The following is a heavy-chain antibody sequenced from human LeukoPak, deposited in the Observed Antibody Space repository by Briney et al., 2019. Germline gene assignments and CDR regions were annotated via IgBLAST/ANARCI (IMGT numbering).Heavy chain of an antibody. CDR3: AGGLRFLEWLYTPYYFDY. Sequence: PSETLSLTCTVSGGSISSYYWSWIRQPPGKGLEWIGYIYYSGSTNYNPSLKSRVTISVDTSKYQFSLKLSSVTAADTAVYYCAGGLRFLEWLYTPYYFDYWGQGTLVTVSS. D-gene: IGHD3-3*01. CDR2: IYYSGST. V-gene: IGHV4-59*08. J-gene: IGHJ4*02. CDR1: GGSISSYY.